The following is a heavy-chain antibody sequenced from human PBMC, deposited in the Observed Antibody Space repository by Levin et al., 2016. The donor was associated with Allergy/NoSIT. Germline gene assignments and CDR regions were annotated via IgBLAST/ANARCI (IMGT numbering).Heavy chain of an antibody. J-gene: IGHJ6*02. CDR3: AKGVVSSGYYYYYYGMDV. Sequence: WIRQPPGKGLEWVSAISGSGGSTYYADSVKGRFTISRDNSKNTLYLQMNSLRAEDTAVYYCAKGVVSSGYYYYYYGMDVWGQGTTVTVSS. CDR2: ISGSGGST. D-gene: IGHD3-22*01. V-gene: IGHV3-23*01.